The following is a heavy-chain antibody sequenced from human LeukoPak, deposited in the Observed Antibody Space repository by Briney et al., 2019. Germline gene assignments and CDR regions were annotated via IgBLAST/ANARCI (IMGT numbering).Heavy chain of an antibody. Sequence: GRSLRLSCAASGFTFDDYAMHWVRQAPGKGLEWVSGISWNSGSIGYADSVKGRFTISRDNAKNPLYLQMNSLRAEDTALYYCAKGSGYSSSWYTGTHFDYWGQGTLVTVSS. V-gene: IGHV3-9*01. CDR2: ISWNSGSI. D-gene: IGHD6-13*01. CDR3: AKGSGYSSSWYTGTHFDY. J-gene: IGHJ4*02. CDR1: GFTFDDYA.